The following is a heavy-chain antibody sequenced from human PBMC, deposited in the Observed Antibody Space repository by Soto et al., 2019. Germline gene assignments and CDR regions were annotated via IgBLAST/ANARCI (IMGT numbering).Heavy chain of an antibody. D-gene: IGHD3-22*01. CDR1: GYSFTKYW. CDR2: IYPGDSDT. V-gene: IGHV5-51*01. J-gene: IGHJ4*02. Sequence: PGESLKISCKGSGYSFTKYWISWVRQMPGKGLEWMGIIYPGDSDTRYSLSFQGQVTISADKSLSTAYLQWSSLKASDTAIYYCARRGDSSGYMDYWGQGILVTVSS. CDR3: ARRGDSSGYMDY.